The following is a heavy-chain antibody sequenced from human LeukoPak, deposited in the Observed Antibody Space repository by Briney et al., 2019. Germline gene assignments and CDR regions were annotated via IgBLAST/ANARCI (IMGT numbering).Heavy chain of an antibody. J-gene: IGHJ4*02. Sequence: GGSLRLSCAASGFTFSSYWMSWVRQAPGKGLEWVANIKQDGSEKYYVDSVKGRFTISRDNAKNSLCLQMNSLRAEDTAVYYCARDPSRYSSGWYEDYWGQGTLVTVSS. V-gene: IGHV3-7*01. CDR1: GFTFSSYW. CDR2: IKQDGSEK. D-gene: IGHD6-19*01. CDR3: ARDPSRYSSGWYEDY.